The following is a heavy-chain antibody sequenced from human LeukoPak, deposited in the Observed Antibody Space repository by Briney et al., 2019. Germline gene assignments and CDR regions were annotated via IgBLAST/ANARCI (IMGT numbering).Heavy chain of an antibody. J-gene: IGHJ4*02. D-gene: IGHD3-10*01. Sequence: GGSLRLSCAASGFTFSSYAMHWVRQAPGKGLEWVAVISYDGSNKYYADSVKGRFTISRDNSKNTLYLQMNSLRAEDTAVYYCAREVKYGSGSYYGDYWGQGTLVTVSS. CDR3: AREVKYGSGSYYGDY. V-gene: IGHV3-30*14. CDR1: GFTFSSYA. CDR2: ISYDGSNK.